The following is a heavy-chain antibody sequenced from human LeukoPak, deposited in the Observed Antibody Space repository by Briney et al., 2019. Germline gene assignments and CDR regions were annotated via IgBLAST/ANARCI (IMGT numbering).Heavy chain of an antibody. Sequence: GGSLKLSCAASGFTFSDCAMHWVRQASGKGLEWVGLIESKAKNYATAYAASVKGTFTISRDESKNMAYLQINSLKTDDTAVYYCTRDGGSYSHLDYWGQGTLVTVSS. CDR1: GFTFSDCA. J-gene: IGHJ4*02. CDR2: IESKAKNYAT. V-gene: IGHV3-73*01. D-gene: IGHD1-26*01. CDR3: TRDGGSYSHLDY.